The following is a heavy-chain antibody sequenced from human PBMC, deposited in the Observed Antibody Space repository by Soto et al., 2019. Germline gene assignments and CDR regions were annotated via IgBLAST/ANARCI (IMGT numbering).Heavy chain of an antibody. CDR1: GYTFTGYY. D-gene: IGHD2-2*01. CDR3: ARGLGSSTAPPGYYYYGMDV. J-gene: IGHJ6*02. Sequence: ASVTVSCKASGYTFTGYYMHWVRQAPGQGLEWMGWINPNSGGTNYAQKFQGRVTMTRDTSISTAYMELSRLRSDDTAVYYCARGLGSSTAPPGYYYYGMDVWGQGTTVTVSS. V-gene: IGHV1-2*02. CDR2: INPNSGGT.